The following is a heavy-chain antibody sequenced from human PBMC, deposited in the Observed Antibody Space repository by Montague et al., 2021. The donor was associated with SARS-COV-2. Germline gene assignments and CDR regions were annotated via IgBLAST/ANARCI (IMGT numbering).Heavy chain of an antibody. CDR3: ARDLGDY. CDR2: IYYSGST. CDR1: GGSISSYY. J-gene: IGHJ4*02. V-gene: IGHV4-59*13. Sequence: SETLSLTCTVSGGSISSYYWSWIRQPPGKGLEWIGYIYYSGSTXYNPSLKSRVTISVDTSKNQFSLKRSSVTAADTAVYYCARDLGDYWGQGTLVTVSS.